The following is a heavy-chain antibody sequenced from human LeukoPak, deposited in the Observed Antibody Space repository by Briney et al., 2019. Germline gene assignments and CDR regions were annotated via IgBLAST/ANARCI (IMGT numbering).Heavy chain of an antibody. V-gene: IGHV1-18*01. CDR3: ARNFHPGNWDY. J-gene: IGHJ4*02. CDR1: GYTFSKYS. Sequence: ASVKVSCKASGYTFSKYSINWVRQAPGQGLEWMGWVSGYNGKTNYAQKLQDRVTMTTDTSTSTAYMELRSLRSDDTAVYYCARNFHPGNWDYWGQGTLVTVSS. CDR2: VSGYNGKT. D-gene: IGHD1-14*01.